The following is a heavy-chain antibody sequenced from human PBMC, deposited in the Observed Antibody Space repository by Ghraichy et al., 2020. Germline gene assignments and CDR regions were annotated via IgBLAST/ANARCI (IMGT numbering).Heavy chain of an antibody. D-gene: IGHD2-21*01. CDR3: AREVDRPVVSDAFDI. CDR2: IYYTGST. CDR1: GDSISSVNYF. Sequence: SETLSLTCTVSGDSISSVNYFWSWIRQPPGKGLEWIGYIYYTGSTFYNPSLESRITISRDTSKNQFSLNLTSVTAADAAVYYCAREVDRPVVSDAFDIWGQGTTGTVSS. V-gene: IGHV4-30-4*01. J-gene: IGHJ3*02.